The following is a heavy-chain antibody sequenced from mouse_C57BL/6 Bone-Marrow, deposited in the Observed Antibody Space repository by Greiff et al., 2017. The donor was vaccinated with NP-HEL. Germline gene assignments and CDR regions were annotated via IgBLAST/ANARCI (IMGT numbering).Heavy chain of an antibody. D-gene: IGHD2-3*01. Sequence: VQGVESGAELARPGASVKLSCKASGYTVTSYGISWVKQRTGQGLEWIGEIYPRSGNTYYNEKFKGKATLTADKSSSTAYMELRSLTSEDSAVYFCARPIYDGYSFAYWGQGTLVTVSA. CDR3: ARPIYDGYSFAY. CDR1: GYTVTSYG. V-gene: IGHV1-81*01. J-gene: IGHJ3*01. CDR2: IYPRSGNT.